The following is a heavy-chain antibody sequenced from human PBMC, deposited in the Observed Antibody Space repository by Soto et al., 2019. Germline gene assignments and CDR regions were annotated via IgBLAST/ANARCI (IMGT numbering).Heavy chain of an antibody. CDR2: IAVGSGNT. Sequence: GASVNVSCKAAGFTFSNSALQWVRQARGQRLEWLGWIAVGSGNTNYAQRLQERVTITRDMSTSTAYMELNSLRSDDTSVYYCESRGGRHSYIDVCGKGTTVTVS. CDR1: GFTFSNSA. V-gene: IGHV1-58*01. CDR3: ESRGGRHSYIDV. D-gene: IGHD2-15*01. J-gene: IGHJ6*03.